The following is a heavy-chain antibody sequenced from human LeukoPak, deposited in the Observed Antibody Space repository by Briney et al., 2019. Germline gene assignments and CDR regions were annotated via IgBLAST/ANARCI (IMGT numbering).Heavy chain of an antibody. V-gene: IGHV3-21*01. CDR2: ISSSSSYI. J-gene: IGHJ4*02. CDR3: ASGAYVDTHYFDY. Sequence: GRSLRLSCAASGFTFSSYSMNWVRQAPGKGLEWVSSISSSSSYIYYADSVKGRFTISRDNAKNSLYLQMNSLRAEDTAVYYCASGAYVDTHYFDYWGQGTLVTVSS. D-gene: IGHD5-18*01. CDR1: GFTFSSYS.